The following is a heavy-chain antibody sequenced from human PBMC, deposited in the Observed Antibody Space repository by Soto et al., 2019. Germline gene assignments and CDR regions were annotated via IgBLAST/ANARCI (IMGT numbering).Heavy chain of an antibody. D-gene: IGHD4-17*01. J-gene: IGHJ4*02. CDR1: GGSISSGGYY. V-gene: IGHV4-31*03. CDR2: IYYSGST. Sequence: QVQLQESGPGLVKPSQTLSLTCTVSGGSISSGGYYWSWIRQHPGKGLEWIGYIYYSGSTYYNPSLKSRVTIQVDTSKNQCSLKLSSVTAADTAVYYCARGRGTVTTVTTHLDYWGQGTLVTVSS. CDR3: ARGRGTVTTVTTHLDY.